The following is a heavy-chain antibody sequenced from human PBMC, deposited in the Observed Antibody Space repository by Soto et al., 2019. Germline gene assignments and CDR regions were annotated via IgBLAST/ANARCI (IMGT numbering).Heavy chain of an antibody. CDR2: IYYSGST. CDR1: GGSISSSSYY. J-gene: IGHJ4*02. V-gene: IGHV4-39*01. Sequence: PSETLSLTCTGSGGSISSSSYYWGWIRQPPGKGLEWIGSIYYSGSTYYNPSLKSRVTISVDTSKNQFSLKLSSVTAADTAVYYCAGLYGKFDYWGQGAPVTVSS. D-gene: IGHD2-8*01. CDR3: AGLYGKFDY.